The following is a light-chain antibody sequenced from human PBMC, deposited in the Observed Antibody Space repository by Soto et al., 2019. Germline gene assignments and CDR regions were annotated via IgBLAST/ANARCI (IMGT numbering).Light chain of an antibody. J-gene: IGLJ3*02. V-gene: IGLV1-40*01. CDR1: SSKIGAGYD. CDR2: GNS. CDR3: QSYDSSRSGFWV. Sequence: QSVLTQPPSVSGAPGQRVTISCTGSSSKIGAGYDVHWYQQLPGTAPKLLIYGNSNRPSGVPDRFSGYKSGTSASLAITGLQAEDEADYYCQSYDSSRSGFWVFCGGTKLTVL.